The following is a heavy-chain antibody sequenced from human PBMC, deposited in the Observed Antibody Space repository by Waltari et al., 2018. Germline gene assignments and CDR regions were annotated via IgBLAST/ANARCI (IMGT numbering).Heavy chain of an antibody. D-gene: IGHD3-10*01. J-gene: IGHJ4*02. CDR2: INPNSGGT. CDR3: ARWGITMVRGPDY. V-gene: IGHV1-2*02. CDR1: GYTFTGYY. Sequence: QVQLVQPGAAVKKPGASVKVSCTASGYTFTGYYIHWVRQAPGQGLEWMGWINPNSGGTNYAQKFQGRVTMTRDTSISTAYMELSRLRSDDTAVYYCARWGITMVRGPDYWGQGTLVTVSS.